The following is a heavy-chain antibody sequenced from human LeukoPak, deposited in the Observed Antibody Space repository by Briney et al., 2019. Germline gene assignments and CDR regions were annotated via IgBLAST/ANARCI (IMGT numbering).Heavy chain of an antibody. V-gene: IGHV3-21*01. J-gene: IGHJ3*02. Sequence: PGGSLRLSCAASGFTFSSNWMGWVRQAPGKGLEWVSSISSSSTYIYYADSVKGRFTISGDNAKNSLSLQMESLRAEDTALYYCARRRGPVVITKLLVDAFDIWGQGTMVTVSS. CDR1: GFTFSSNW. CDR3: ARRRGPVVITKLLVDAFDI. CDR2: ISSSSTYI. D-gene: IGHD3-22*01.